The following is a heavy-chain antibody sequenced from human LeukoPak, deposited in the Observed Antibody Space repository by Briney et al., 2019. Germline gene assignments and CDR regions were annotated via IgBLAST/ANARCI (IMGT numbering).Heavy chain of an antibody. V-gene: IGHV3-33*01. Sequence: GGSLRLSCAASGFTFSSYGMHWVRQAPGKGLEWVAVIWYDGSNKYYADSVKGRSTISRDDSKNTLYLRMNSLRAEDTAVYYCARAKSSSWYSVGYWGQGTLVTVSS. D-gene: IGHD6-13*01. CDR2: IWYDGSNK. J-gene: IGHJ4*02. CDR3: ARAKSSSWYSVGY. CDR1: GFTFSSYG.